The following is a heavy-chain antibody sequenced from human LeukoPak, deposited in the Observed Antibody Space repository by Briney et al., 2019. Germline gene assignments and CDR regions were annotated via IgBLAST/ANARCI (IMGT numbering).Heavy chain of an antibody. CDR1: GYTFTGYY. CDR3: ARVYCSSTSCYVFRY. D-gene: IGHD2-2*01. J-gene: IGHJ4*02. Sequence: GASVKVSCKASGYTFTGYYMHWVRQAPGQGLEWMGWINPNSGGTNYAQKFQGRVTMTRDTSISTAYMELSRRRSDDTAVYYCARVYCSSTSCYVFRYWGQGTLVTVSS. V-gene: IGHV1-2*02. CDR2: INPNSGGT.